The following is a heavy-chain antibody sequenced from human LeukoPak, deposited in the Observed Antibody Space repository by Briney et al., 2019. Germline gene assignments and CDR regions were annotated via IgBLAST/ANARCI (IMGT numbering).Heavy chain of an antibody. J-gene: IGHJ4*02. CDR2: IKQDGSEK. V-gene: IGHV3-7*01. D-gene: IGHD3-22*01. Sequence: GGSLRLSCEASEFTFTTYWMSWVRQAPGKGLEWVANIKQDGSEKYYVDSVKGRFTISRDNAKKSLYLQMNSLRAEDTAIYYCARRPGGYYDSNGILEYFDYWGQGTLVTVSS. CDR3: ARRPGGYYDSNGILEYFDY. CDR1: EFTFTTYW.